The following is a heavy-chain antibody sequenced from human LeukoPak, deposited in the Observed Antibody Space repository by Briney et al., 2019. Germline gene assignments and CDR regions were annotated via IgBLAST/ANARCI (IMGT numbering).Heavy chain of an antibody. CDR3: ARGGKNYFDF. CDR2: ISAYDGET. J-gene: IGHJ4*02. D-gene: IGHD1-26*01. V-gene: IGHV1-18*01. Sequence: ASVKVSCKASGYSYTSYGISWVREAPGRGLEWVGYISAYDGETRYAQKFQGRVTLTTDTSTGTVYMEMRRLRSDDTAVYYCARGGKNYFDFWGQGTLVTVSS. CDR1: GYSYTSYG.